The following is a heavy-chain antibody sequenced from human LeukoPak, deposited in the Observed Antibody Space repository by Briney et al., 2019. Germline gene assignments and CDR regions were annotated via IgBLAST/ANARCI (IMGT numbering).Heavy chain of an antibody. J-gene: IGHJ6*02. Sequence: SQTLSLTCAISGDSVSGNRATWNWLRQSPSRGLEWLGRTYYRSKWYNGYAVSVKSRITINPDTSKNQFSLQLNSVTPEDTAVYYCARETYYYDSSGPRYYYYYGMDVWGQGTTVTVSS. CDR3: ARETYYYDSSGPRYYYYYGMDV. CDR2: TYYRSKWYN. CDR1: GDSVSGNRAT. D-gene: IGHD3-22*01. V-gene: IGHV6-1*01.